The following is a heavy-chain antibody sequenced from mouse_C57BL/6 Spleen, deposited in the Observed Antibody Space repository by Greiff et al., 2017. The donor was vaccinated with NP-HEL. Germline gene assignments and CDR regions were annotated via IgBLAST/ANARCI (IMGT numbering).Heavy chain of an antibody. CDR2: IDPSDSYT. D-gene: IGHD2-4*01. J-gene: IGHJ3*01. CDR1: GYTFTSYW. V-gene: IGHV1-69*01. CDR3: ARLYDYDGTWFAY. Sequence: QVQLKQPGAELVMPGASVKLSCKASGYTFTSYWMHWVKQRPGQGLEWIGEIDPSDSYTNYNQKFKGKSTLTVDKSSSTAYMQLSSLTSEDSAVYYCARLYDYDGTWFAYWGQGTLVTVSA.